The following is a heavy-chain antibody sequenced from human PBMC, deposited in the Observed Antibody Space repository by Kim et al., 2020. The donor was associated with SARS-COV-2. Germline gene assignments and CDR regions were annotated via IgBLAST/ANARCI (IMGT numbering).Heavy chain of an antibody. CDR3: ARHFRGVLGPGPRWFDP. D-gene: IGHD3-10*01. CDR2: IYYSGST. Sequence: SETLSLTCTVSGGSISSSSYYWGWIRQPPGKGLEWIGSIYYSGSTYYNPSLKSRVTISVDTSKNQFSLKLSSVTAADTAVYYCARHFRGVLGPGPRWFDPWGQGTLVTVSS. CDR1: GGSISSSSYY. J-gene: IGHJ5*02. V-gene: IGHV4-39*01.